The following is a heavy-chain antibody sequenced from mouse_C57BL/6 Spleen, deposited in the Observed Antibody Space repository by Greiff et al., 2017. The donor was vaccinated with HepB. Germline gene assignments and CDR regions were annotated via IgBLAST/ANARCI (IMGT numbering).Heavy chain of an antibody. J-gene: IGHJ3*01. CDR2: ISSGSSTI. CDR1: GFTFSDYG. Sequence: EVMLVESGGGLVKPGGSLKLSCAASGFTFSDYGMHWVRQAPEKGLEWVAYISSGSSTIYYADTVKGRFTISRDNAKNTLFLQRTSRRSEDTAMYYCAREVGRAWFAYWGQGTLVTVSA. V-gene: IGHV5-17*01. D-gene: IGHD4-1*01. CDR3: AREVGRAWFAY.